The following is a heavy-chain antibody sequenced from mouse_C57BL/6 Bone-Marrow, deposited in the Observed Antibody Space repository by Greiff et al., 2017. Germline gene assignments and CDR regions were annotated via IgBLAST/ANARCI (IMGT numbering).Heavy chain of an antibody. CDR1: GFTFTDYY. J-gene: IGHJ1*03. CDR2: VYPYNGGT. CDR3: ARMGLYYYGSFYWYFDV. V-gene: IGHV1-36*01. Sequence: VQLKQSGPVLVKPGPSVKISCKASGFTFTDYYMHWVKQSHGKSLEWIGLVYPYNGGTSYNKKFKGKATLTVDTSSSTAYMELNSLTSEDSAVYYCARMGLYYYGSFYWYFDVWGTGTTVTVSS. D-gene: IGHD1-1*01.